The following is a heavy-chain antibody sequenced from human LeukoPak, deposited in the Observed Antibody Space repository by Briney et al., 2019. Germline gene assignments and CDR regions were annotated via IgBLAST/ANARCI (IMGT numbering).Heavy chain of an antibody. J-gene: IGHJ6*03. CDR1: GGSISSYY. CDR2: IYTSGST. Sequence: SETLSLTCIVSGGSISSYYWSWIRQPAGKGLEWIGRIYTSGSTNHNPSLKSRVTMSVDTSKNQFSLKLSSVTAADTAVYYCARADGPKDFWSGLAPHYYYYYYMDVWGKGTTVTVSS. CDR3: ARADGPKDFWSGLAPHYYYYYYMDV. D-gene: IGHD3-3*01. V-gene: IGHV4-4*07.